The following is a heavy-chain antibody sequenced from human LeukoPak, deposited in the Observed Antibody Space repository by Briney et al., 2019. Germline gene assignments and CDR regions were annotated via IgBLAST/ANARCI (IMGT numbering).Heavy chain of an antibody. CDR3: ARANGYSSGWSGGVYFDY. D-gene: IGHD6-19*01. V-gene: IGHV1-46*01. J-gene: IGHJ4*02. CDR2: INLSGGST. CDR1: GYTFTSYY. Sequence: AGSVKVSCKASGYTFTSYYMHWVRQAPGQGLEWVGRINLSGGSTRYVHRFQGRVTMTRDTSTSTVSMEHSSLRSEDTAVYYCARANGYSSGWSGGVYFDYWGQGALVTVSS.